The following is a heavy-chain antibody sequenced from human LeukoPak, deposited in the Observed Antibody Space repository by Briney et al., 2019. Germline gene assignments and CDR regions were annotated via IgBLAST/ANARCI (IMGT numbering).Heavy chain of an antibody. CDR3: ARAPAAAGTGGDY. D-gene: IGHD6-13*01. Sequence: PETLSLTCAVSGYSISSGYYWGWIRQPPGKGLEWIGSIYHSGSTYYNPSLKSRVTISVDTSKNQFSLKLSSVTAADTAVYYCARAPAAAGTGGDYWGQGTLVTVSS. CDR2: IYHSGST. J-gene: IGHJ4*02. V-gene: IGHV4-38-2*01. CDR1: GYSISSGYY.